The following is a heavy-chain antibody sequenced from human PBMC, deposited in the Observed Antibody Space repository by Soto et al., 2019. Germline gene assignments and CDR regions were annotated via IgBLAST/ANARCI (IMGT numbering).Heavy chain of an antibody. CDR2: IYYSGST. CDR1: GGSIDSAGYY. J-gene: IGHJ4*02. V-gene: IGHV4-31*03. CDR3: ASWRKGLLFLDY. D-gene: IGHD2-21*02. Sequence: QVQLQESGPGLVKPSQTLSLTCTVSGGSIDSAGYYWNRIRQHPGKGLEWIGYIYYSGSTYYNPSLKSRITISLDASQNQFSLRLSSVTAADTAVYYCASWRKGLLFLDYWGQGSMVTVSS.